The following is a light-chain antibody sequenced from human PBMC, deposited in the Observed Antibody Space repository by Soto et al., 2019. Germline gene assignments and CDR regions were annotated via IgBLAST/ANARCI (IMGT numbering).Light chain of an antibody. Sequence: EIAMTQSPATLSVSPGERATLSCWASQSVNTNLAWYQQKPGQAPRLLIYGASTRATGTPARFSGSGSGTEFTVTISSLQSEDFAVYYCQKYNNWPLTFGGGTKVEIK. CDR1: QSVNTN. J-gene: IGKJ4*01. CDR3: QKYNNWPLT. V-gene: IGKV3-15*01. CDR2: GAS.